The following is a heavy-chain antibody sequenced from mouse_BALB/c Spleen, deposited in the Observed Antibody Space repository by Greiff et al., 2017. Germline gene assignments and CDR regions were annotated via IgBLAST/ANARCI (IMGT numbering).Heavy chain of an antibody. Sequence: VQRVESGPGLVAPSQSLSITCTVSGFSLTGYGVNCVRQPPGKGLEWLGMIWGDGSTDYNSALKSRLSISKDNSKSQVFLKMNSLQTDDTARYYCARDDGKRFAYWGQGTLVTVSA. CDR1: GFSLTGYG. J-gene: IGHJ3*01. CDR2: IWGDGST. CDR3: ARDDGKRFAY. D-gene: IGHD2-1*01. V-gene: IGHV2-6-7*01.